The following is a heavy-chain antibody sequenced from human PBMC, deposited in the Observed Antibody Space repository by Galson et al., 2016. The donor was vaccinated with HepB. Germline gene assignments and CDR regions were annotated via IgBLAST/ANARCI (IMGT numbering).Heavy chain of an antibody. CDR1: EFTFSSYA. CDR2: IDSSGHST. V-gene: IGHV3-23*01. Sequence: SLRLSCAASEFTFSSYAMSWVRQAPGKGLEWVSAIDSSGHSTYYTDSVTGRFTISRDNSKNTLYLQMNSLRAEDTAVYYCASACSSTTCYGDFDYWGQGTLVTVSS. D-gene: IGHD2-2*01. J-gene: IGHJ4*02. CDR3: ASACSSTTCYGDFDY.